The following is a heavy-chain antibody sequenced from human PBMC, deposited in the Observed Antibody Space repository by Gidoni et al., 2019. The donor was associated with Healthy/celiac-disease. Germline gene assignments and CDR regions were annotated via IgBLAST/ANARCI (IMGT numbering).Heavy chain of an antibody. CDR1: GFTFSSYA. V-gene: IGHV3-23*01. CDR3: AKDRGYYYGSGSPSGWFDP. CDR2: SSGSGGST. J-gene: IGHJ5*02. Sequence: EVQLLESGGGLVQPGGSLRLSCAASGFTFSSYAMSWVRQAPGKGLEWVSASSGSGGSTYYADSVKGRFTISRDNSKNTLYLQMNSLRAEDTAVYYCAKDRGYYYGSGSPSGWFDPWGQGTLVTVSS. D-gene: IGHD3-10*01.